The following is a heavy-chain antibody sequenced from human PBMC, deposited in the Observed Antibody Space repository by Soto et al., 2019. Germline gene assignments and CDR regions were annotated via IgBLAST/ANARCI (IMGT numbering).Heavy chain of an antibody. J-gene: IGHJ4*02. CDR3: ARVHHFGVIED. V-gene: IGHV4-30-2*01. CDR1: GGSIHSGGYS. Sequence: PSXTRSLTCAVSGGSIHSGGYSWSWIRLPPGKGLEWPGYIYHXRATHYQTSIKXXVTISLDXXKNNFSLKLSSVTDAETAVYYCARVHHFGVIEDWGPGNLLT. CDR2: IYHXRAT. D-gene: IGHD3-3*01.